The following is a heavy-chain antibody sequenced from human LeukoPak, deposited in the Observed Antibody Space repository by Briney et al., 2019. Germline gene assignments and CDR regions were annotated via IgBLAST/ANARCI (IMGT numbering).Heavy chain of an antibody. Sequence: GGSLRLHCAVSGFIFSSYTMNWVRQAPGKGLEWVSSISSSSSYIYFADSVKGRFTISRDNAKNSLYLQMNSLRAEDTAVYYCARDLGTRGDYPYYFDYWGQGTLVTVSS. CDR3: ARDLGTRGDYPYYFDY. V-gene: IGHV3-21*01. J-gene: IGHJ4*02. D-gene: IGHD4-17*01. CDR2: ISSSSSYI. CDR1: GFIFSSYT.